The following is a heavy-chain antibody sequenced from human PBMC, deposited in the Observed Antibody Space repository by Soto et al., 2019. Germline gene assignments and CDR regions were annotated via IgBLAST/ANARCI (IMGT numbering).Heavy chain of an antibody. D-gene: IGHD5-18*01. CDR3: AGPGYSSQDY. J-gene: IGHJ4*02. V-gene: IGHV3-23*01. CDR1: GFTFSSFA. CDR2: ISGSGDGT. Sequence: EVQLLESGGDLVQPGESLRLSCAASGFTFSSFALSWVRQAPGKGLEWVSAISGSGDGTDYADSVKGRFTISRDNSKNTLYLQMNSLRAEDTAVYYCAGPGYSSQDYWGQGALVTVSS.